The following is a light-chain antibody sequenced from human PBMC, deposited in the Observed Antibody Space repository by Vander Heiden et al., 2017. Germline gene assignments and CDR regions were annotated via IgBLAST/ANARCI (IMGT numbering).Light chain of an antibody. CDR2: DAS. V-gene: IGKV3-11*01. J-gene: IGKJ4*01. Sequence: ELPLTQSPATLVLSPGGRATLPFRASQSSRRYLAWYQQKPGEAPRILIYDASTKAPGSPARFSGSGSGTDFTLTISSLEPEDFAVYYCQQRSNWPLLTFGEGTKVDIK. CDR3: QQRSNWPLLT. CDR1: QSSRRY.